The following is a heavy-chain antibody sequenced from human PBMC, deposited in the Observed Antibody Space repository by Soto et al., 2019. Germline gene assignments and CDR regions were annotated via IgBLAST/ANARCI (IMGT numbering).Heavy chain of an antibody. V-gene: IGHV1-69*01. CDR1: GGTFSSYA. CDR3: ARGGGMTTVTTVYYYYGMDV. CDR2: IIPIFGTA. Sequence: QVQLVQSGAEVKKPGSSVKVSCKASGGTFSSYAISWVRQAPGQGLEWMGGIIPIFGTANYAQKFQGRVTITADESTSTAYMELSSLRSEDTAVYYCARGGGMTTVTTVYYYYGMDVWGQGTTVTVSS. D-gene: IGHD4-17*01. J-gene: IGHJ6*02.